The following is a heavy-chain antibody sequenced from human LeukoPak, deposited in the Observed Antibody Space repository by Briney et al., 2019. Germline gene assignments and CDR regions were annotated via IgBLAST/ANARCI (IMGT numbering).Heavy chain of an antibody. V-gene: IGHV3-23*01. CDR1: GFTFSVAA. CDR3: AKDIQLST. J-gene: IGHJ3*01. Sequence: GGSPRLSCAASGFTFSVAAMTWVRQAPGKGLEWVSLIGASGESTYYADSVKGRFTISRDNSKNTLSLQMNSLRVEDTAMYSSAKDIQLSTWGLGTMVTVSS. CDR2: IGASGEST. D-gene: IGHD5-24*01.